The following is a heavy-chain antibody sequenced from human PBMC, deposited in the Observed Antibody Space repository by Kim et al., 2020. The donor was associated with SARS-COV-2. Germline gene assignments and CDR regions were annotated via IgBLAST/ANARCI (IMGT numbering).Heavy chain of an antibody. CDR1: GYTFTSYA. CDR3: ARVHAPYYYDSSGSGDY. CDR2: INAGNGNT. J-gene: IGHJ4*02. Sequence: ASVKVSCKASGYTFTSYAMHWVRQAPGQRLEWMGWINAGNGNTKYSQKFQGRVTITRDTSASTAYMELSSLRSEDTAVYYCARVHAPYYYDSSGSGDYWGQGTLVTVSS. V-gene: IGHV1-3*01. D-gene: IGHD3-22*01.